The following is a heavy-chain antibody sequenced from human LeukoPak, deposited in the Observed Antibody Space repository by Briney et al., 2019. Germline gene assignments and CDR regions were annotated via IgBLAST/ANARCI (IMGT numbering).Heavy chain of an antibody. V-gene: IGHV4-34*01. CDR2: INHSGST. J-gene: IGHJ4*02. CDR3: ARGEGYCSSTSCQHYFDY. CDR1: GGSFSGYY. D-gene: IGHD2-2*01. Sequence: ETLSLTCAVYGGSFSGYYWSWIRQPPGKGLEWIGEINHSGSTNYNPSLKSRVTISVDTSKNQFSLKLSSVTAADTAVYYCARGEGYCSSTSCQHYFDYWGQGTLVTVSS.